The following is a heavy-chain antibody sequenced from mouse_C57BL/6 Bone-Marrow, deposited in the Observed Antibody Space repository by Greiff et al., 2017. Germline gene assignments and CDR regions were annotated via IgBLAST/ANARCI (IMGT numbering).Heavy chain of an antibody. D-gene: IGHD3-2*02. Sequence: VQLQQSGAELARPGASVKLSCKASGYTFTSSGISWVKQRTGQGLEWIGEIYPRSGNTYYNEKFKGKATLTADKSSSTAYMELRSLTSEDSAVYFCAREACAQFAYWGQGTLVTVSA. CDR3: AREACAQFAY. CDR2: IYPRSGNT. J-gene: IGHJ3*01. V-gene: IGHV1-81*01. CDR1: GYTFTSSG.